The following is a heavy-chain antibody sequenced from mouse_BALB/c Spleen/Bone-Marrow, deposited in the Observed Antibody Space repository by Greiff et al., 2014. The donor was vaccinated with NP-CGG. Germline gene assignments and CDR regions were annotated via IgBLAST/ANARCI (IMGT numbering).Heavy chain of an antibody. V-gene: IGHV2-6-7*01. CDR3: ATDGYFAY. CDR1: GFSLTGYG. J-gene: IGHJ3*01. CDR2: IWGDGST. Sequence: QVQLKESGPGLVAPSQSLSITCTVSGFSLTGYGVSWVRQPPEKGLEWLGMIWGDGSTDYNSALKSRLSISKDNSKSQVFLKMNSLQTDDTARYYCATDGYFAYWGQGTLVTVSA. D-gene: IGHD2-3*01.